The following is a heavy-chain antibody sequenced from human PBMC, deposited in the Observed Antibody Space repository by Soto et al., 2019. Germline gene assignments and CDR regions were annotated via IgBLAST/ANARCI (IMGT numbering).Heavy chain of an antibody. D-gene: IGHD3-16*02. CDR1: GGTCGNSA. J-gene: IGHJ6*02. Sequence: QFQLVQSGAEVRKPGASVTVSCKASGGTCGNSAISWVRQATGQGLEWMGGSIPIFPTPDDAQKFQGRVTNDAGDSTTTPHKELTRLRSEDTAVFYCAPDKDRQQLTCNYYCHIDVWGHETTVTVSS. CDR3: APDKDRQQLTCNYYCHIDV. V-gene: IGHV1-69*12. CDR2: SIPIFPTP.